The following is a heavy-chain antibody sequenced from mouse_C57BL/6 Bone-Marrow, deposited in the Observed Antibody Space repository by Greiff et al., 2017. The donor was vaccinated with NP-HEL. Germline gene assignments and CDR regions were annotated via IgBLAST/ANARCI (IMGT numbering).Heavy chain of an antibody. CDR3: ARGLPRFAY. CDR1: GYAFSSSW. V-gene: IGHV1-82*01. J-gene: IGHJ3*01. CDR2: IYPGDGDT. Sequence: QVQLQQSGPELVKPGASVKISCKASGYAFSSSWMNWVKQRPGKGLEWIGRIYPGDGDTNSNGKFKGKATLTADKSSSTAYMQLSSLTSEDSAVYFCARGLPRFAYWGQGTLVTVSA. D-gene: IGHD3-1*01.